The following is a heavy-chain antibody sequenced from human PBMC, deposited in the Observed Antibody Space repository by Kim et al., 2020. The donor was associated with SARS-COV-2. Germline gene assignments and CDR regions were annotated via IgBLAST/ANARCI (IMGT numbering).Heavy chain of an antibody. J-gene: IGHJ6*02. D-gene: IGHD2-15*01. CDR3: ARHDCSGGSCPYYYYGMDV. V-gene: IGHV4-39*01. Sequence: SRVTISVDTSKNQFSLKLSSVTAADTAVYYCARHDCSGGSCPYYYYGMDVWGQGTTVTVSS.